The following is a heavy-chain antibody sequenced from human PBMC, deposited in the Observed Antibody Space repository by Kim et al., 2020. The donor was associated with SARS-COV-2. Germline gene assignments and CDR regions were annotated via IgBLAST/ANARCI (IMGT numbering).Heavy chain of an antibody. CDR3: ARGYYYGSGNYPDY. V-gene: IGHV4-39*01. J-gene: IGHJ4*02. Sequence: TPSRKSRVTISVDTSKNQFSLKLSSVTAADTAVYYCARGYYYGSGNYPDYWGQGTLVTVSS. D-gene: IGHD3-10*01.